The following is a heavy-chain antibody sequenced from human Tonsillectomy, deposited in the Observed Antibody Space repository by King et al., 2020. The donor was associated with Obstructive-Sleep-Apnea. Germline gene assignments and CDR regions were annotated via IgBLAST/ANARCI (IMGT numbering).Heavy chain of an antibody. CDR3: ARVEWFGELSDY. CDR2: INPNSGGT. D-gene: IGHD3-10*01. Sequence: VQLVESGAEVKNPGASVKVSCKASGYTFTGYYIHWVRQAPGQGLEWMGWINPNSGGTNYAQKFLGKVTMTRDTSISTAYMELSRLRSDDTAVFYCARVEWFGELSDYWGQGTLVTVSS. CDR1: GYTFTGYY. J-gene: IGHJ4*02. V-gene: IGHV1-2*02.